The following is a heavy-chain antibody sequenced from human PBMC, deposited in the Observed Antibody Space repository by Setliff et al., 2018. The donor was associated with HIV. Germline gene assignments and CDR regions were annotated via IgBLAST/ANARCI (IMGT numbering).Heavy chain of an antibody. CDR1: GGSMNNYY. J-gene: IGHJ4*02. V-gene: IGHV4-59*01. CDR2: VYYSGST. CDR3: XXXLTKQLVLGTPREYYFDS. D-gene: IGHD6-13*01. Sequence: SETLSLTCTVFGGSMNNYYWNWIRQSPGKGLEWIGYVYYSGSTKYSPSLKSRVSISLDPSTKQVSLRLRSVTAADTAVYYCXXXLTKQLVLGTPREYYFDSWGLGTQVTVSS.